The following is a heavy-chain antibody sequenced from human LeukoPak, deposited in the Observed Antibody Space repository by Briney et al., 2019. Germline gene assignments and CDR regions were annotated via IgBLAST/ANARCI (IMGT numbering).Heavy chain of an antibody. CDR3: ARDLSRIHLWSNPYFDY. CDR1: GFTFSSYW. D-gene: IGHD5-18*01. Sequence: PGGSLRLSCAASGFTFSSYWMSWVRQAPGKGLEWVANIKQDGSEKYYVDSVKGRFTISRDNAKNSPYLQMNSLRAEDTAVYYCARDLSRIHLWSNPYFDYWGQGTLVTVPS. V-gene: IGHV3-7*01. CDR2: IKQDGSEK. J-gene: IGHJ4*02.